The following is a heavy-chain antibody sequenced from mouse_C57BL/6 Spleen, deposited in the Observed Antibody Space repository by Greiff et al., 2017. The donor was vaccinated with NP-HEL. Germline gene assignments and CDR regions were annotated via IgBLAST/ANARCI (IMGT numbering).Heavy chain of an antibody. CDR3: ARGGAQAFDY. CDR2: IDPSDSET. J-gene: IGHJ2*01. Sequence: VQLQQSGAELVRPGSSVKLSCKASGYTFTSYWMHWVKQRPIQGLEWIGNIDPSDSETHYNQKFKDKATLTVDKSSSTAYMQLSSLTSEDSAVYYCARGGAQAFDYWGQGTTRTVSS. V-gene: IGHV1-52*01. D-gene: IGHD3-2*02. CDR1: GYTFTSYW.